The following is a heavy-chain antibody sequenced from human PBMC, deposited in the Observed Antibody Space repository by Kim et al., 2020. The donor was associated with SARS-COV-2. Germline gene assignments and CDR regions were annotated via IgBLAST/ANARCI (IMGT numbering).Heavy chain of an antibody. D-gene: IGHD3-3*01. Sequence: YNPSLKSRVTISVDTSKNQFSLKLSSVTAADTAVYYCARGINFFYYGMDVWGQGTTVTVSS. CDR3: ARGINFFYYGMDV. J-gene: IGHJ6*02. V-gene: IGHV4-4*09.